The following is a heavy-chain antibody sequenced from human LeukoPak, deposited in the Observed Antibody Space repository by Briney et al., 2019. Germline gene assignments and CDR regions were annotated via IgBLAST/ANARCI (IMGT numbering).Heavy chain of an antibody. CDR3: ARSRNDYVEPAGWFDP. V-gene: IGHV4-39*07. CDR1: GGSISSSSYY. Sequence: PSETLSLTCTVSGGSISSSSYYWGWIRQPPGKGLEWIGSIYYSGGTYYNPSLKSRVTISVDTSKNQFSLKLSSVTAADTAVYYCARSRNDYVEPAGWFDPWGQGTLVTVSS. CDR2: IYYSGGT. D-gene: IGHD4-17*01. J-gene: IGHJ5*02.